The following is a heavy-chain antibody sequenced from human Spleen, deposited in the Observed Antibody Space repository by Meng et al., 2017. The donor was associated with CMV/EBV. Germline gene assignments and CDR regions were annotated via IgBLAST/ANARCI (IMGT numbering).Heavy chain of an antibody. V-gene: IGHV3-NL1*01. J-gene: IGHJ3*02. D-gene: IGHD1-26*01. CDR2: SVSETTT. Sequence: GESLKISCAASGFPFSDYGIHWVRQAPGKGLEWVSGSVSETTTNYVDSVKGRFTVSRDNSKSTLFLQMNSLRVEDTAVYYCVRVGTHALDIWGQGTMVTVSS. CDR1: GFPFSDYG. CDR3: VRVGTHALDI.